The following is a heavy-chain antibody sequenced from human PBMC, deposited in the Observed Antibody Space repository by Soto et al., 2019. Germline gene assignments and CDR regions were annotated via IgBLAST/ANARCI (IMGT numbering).Heavy chain of an antibody. Sequence: SETLALPCPVSGGSISSGDYYWSWIRQPPGKGLEWIGYIYYSGSTYYNPSLKSRVTISVDTSKNQFSLKLSSVTAADTAVYYCARVKGARGKLNYFDYWGQGTLVTVSS. CDR3: ARVKGARGKLNYFDY. V-gene: IGHV4-30-4*01. J-gene: IGHJ4*02. CDR1: GGSISSGDYY. CDR2: IYYSGST. D-gene: IGHD1-1*01.